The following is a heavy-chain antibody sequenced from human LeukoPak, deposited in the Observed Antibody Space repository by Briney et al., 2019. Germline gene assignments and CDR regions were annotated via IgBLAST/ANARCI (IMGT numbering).Heavy chain of an antibody. Sequence: SETLSLTCAVYGGSFSGYYWRWVRQAPGKGLEWIAEIHYSGSASYTPSLKSRVTISGDPSKNQVSLRVTSVTAADTAEYYCARGILSGYYFDFWGQGSLVTVSS. D-gene: IGHD2-15*01. CDR2: IHYSGSA. CDR3: ARGILSGYYFDF. J-gene: IGHJ4*02. V-gene: IGHV4-34*01. CDR1: GGSFSGYY.